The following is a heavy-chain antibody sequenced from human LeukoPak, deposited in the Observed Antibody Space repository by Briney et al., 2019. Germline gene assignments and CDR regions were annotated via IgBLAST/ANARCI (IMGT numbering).Heavy chain of an antibody. CDR2: IYSGGST. J-gene: IGHJ4*02. CDR1: GFTFSSNY. D-gene: IGHD1-1*01. CDR3: ARGGTTAVDFDY. V-gene: IGHV3-53*01. Sequence: GGSLRLSCAASGFTFSSNYMSWVRQAPGKGLEWVSVIYSGGSTYYSDSVTGRFTISRDNSKNTLYLQMNNLRAEDTAVYYCARGGTTAVDFDYWGQGTLVTVSS.